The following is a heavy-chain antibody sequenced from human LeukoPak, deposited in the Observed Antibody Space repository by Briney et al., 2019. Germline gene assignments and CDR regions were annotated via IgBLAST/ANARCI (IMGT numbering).Heavy chain of an antibody. V-gene: IGHV3-21*04. D-gene: IGHD2-21*01. CDR2: ISSTSSSYI. Sequence: GGSLRLSCAASGFTFNNYDMNWVRQAPGKGLEWVSSISSTSSSYIYYADSVKGRFTISRDNSKNTLYLQMNSLRAEDAAVYFCAKAPVTSCRGAYCYPFDSWGQGTLVTVSS. J-gene: IGHJ4*02. CDR1: GFTFNNYD. CDR3: AKAPVTSCRGAYCYPFDS.